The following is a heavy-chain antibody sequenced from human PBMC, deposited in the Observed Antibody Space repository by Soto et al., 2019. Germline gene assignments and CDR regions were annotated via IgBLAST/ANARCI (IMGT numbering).Heavy chain of an antibody. V-gene: IGHV4-59*01. Sequence: SETLSLTCAVSGGSISSYYWSWIRQPPGKGLEWIGYIYYSGSTNYNPSLKSRVTISVDTSKNQFSLKLSSVTAADTAVYYYARSGYYYGSGSYYPLDYWGQGTLVTVSS. CDR2: IYYSGST. CDR3: ARSGYYYGSGSYYPLDY. D-gene: IGHD3-10*01. CDR1: GGSISSYY. J-gene: IGHJ4*02.